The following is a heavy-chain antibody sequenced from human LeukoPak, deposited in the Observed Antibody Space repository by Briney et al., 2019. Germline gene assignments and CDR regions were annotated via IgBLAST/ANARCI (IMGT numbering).Heavy chain of an antibody. J-gene: IGHJ3*02. V-gene: IGHV3-7*01. Sequence: GGSLRLSCAASGFIFSTHWMSWFRQAPGKGLEWVALIKQDGSVIHYVDSVKGRFTISRDNAKNSLSLQMNSLRADDTAVYYCAGDEGWTFDIWGQGTKVTVSS. CDR2: IKQDGSVI. CDR3: AGDEGWTFDI. D-gene: IGHD5-24*01. CDR1: GFIFSTHW.